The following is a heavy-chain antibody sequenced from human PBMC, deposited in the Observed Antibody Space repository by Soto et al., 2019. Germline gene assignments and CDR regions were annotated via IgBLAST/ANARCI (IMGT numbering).Heavy chain of an antibody. CDR1: GFTFSYYW. CDR3: ARAADDSSGYQTF. V-gene: IGHV3-74*01. CDR2: IKSDETTT. Sequence: EVQLVESGGGLVQPGGSLRLSCAASGFTFSYYWMHWVRQAPGKGLVWISRIKSDETTTTYADSVKGRFTISRDNAKNTLYLQMNSLRAEDTAVYYCARAADDSSGYQTFWGQGTLVTVSP. D-gene: IGHD3-22*01. J-gene: IGHJ4*02.